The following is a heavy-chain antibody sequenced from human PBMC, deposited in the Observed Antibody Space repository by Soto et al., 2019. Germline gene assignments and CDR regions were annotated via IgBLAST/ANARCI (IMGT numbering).Heavy chain of an antibody. CDR2: IYHSGST. Sequence: KSSETLSLTCAVSGGSISSSNWWSWVRQPPGKGLEWIGEIYHSGSTNYNPSLKSRVTISVDKSKNQFSLKLSSVTAADTAVYYCARDGYYYDSSGYWSGNWFDPWGQGTLVTVYS. CDR3: ARDGYYYDSSGYWSGNWFDP. D-gene: IGHD3-22*01. V-gene: IGHV4-4*02. J-gene: IGHJ5*02. CDR1: GGSISSSNW.